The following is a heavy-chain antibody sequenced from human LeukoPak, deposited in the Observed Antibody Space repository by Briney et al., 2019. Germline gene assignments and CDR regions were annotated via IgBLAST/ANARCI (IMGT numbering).Heavy chain of an antibody. CDR1: GGSISSYY. CDR3: ARVASSGSYYFDY. J-gene: IGHJ4*02. Sequence: SETLSLTCTVSGGSISSYYWSWIRQPPGKGLEWIGYIYYSGSTNYNPSLKSRVTISVDTSKNQFSLKLSSVTAADTAVYYCARVASSGSYYFDYWGQGTLVTASS. V-gene: IGHV4-59*12. CDR2: IYYSGST. D-gene: IGHD3-22*01.